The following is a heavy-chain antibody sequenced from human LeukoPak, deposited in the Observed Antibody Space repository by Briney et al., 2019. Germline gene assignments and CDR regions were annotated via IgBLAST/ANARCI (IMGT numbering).Heavy chain of an antibody. CDR3: AKQASGYYYYMDV. J-gene: IGHJ6*03. Sequence: RVLRLSCAASGFTFDDYAMHWVRQAPGKGLEWVSGISWNSGSIGYADSVKGRFTISRDNAKNSLYLQMNSLRAEDMALYYCAKQASGYYYYMDVWGKGTTVTVSS. CDR2: ISWNSGSI. V-gene: IGHV3-9*03. D-gene: IGHD3-3*01. CDR1: GFTFDDYA.